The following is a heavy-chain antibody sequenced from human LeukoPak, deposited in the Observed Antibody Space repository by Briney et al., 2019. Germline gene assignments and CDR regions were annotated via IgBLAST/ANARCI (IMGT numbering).Heavy chain of an antibody. D-gene: IGHD6-19*01. J-gene: IGHJ4*02. Sequence: QPGGSLRLSCAASGFSFSACGMHWVRQAPGRGLEGLADFSYDGIDTLYADSVKGRLTISRDHPKNTLYQQMSNRGAEDTVVCYCVKEQSYGWYRVADFWGQGTRVTVSS. CDR2: FSYDGIDT. CDR1: GFSFSACG. CDR3: VKEQSYGWYRVADF. V-gene: IGHV3-30*18.